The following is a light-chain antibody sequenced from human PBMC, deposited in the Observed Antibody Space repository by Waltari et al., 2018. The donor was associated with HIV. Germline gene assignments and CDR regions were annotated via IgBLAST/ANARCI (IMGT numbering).Light chain of an antibody. CDR3: ATWDSSLGLKV. J-gene: IGLJ2*01. Sequence: QSALTQPPSVSAAPGQKITISCYGTDSNIWKNNVSWYHHVPGTAPKPPISATTKRPSYLSARFSGSKSATSATLGITGLQTGDEGDYFCATWDSSLGLKVFGVGTRLTVL. CDR1: DSNIWKNN. CDR2: ATT. V-gene: IGLV1-51*02.